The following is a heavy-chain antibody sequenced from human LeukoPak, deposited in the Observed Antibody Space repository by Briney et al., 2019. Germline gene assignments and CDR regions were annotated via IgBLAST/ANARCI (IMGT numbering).Heavy chain of an antibody. V-gene: IGHV3-30*18. Sequence: PGGSLRLSCAASGFTFSSYGMHWVRQAPGKGLEWAAVISFDGSNKFYTESVKGRCTISRDNAMNTVYLQMSSLRAEDTAVYYCAKDYTGYFGMDVWGQGTTVTVSS. CDR3: AKDYTGYFGMDV. J-gene: IGHJ6*02. CDR2: ISFDGSNK. CDR1: GFTFSSYG.